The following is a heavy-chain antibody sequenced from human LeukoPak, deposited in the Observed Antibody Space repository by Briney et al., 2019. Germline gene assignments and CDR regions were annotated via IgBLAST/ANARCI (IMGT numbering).Heavy chain of an antibody. CDR3: AREVIAVAGYYYYYYMDV. D-gene: IGHD6-19*01. CDR2: IYTSGST. J-gene: IGHJ6*03. V-gene: IGHV4-4*07. Sequence: SETLSLTCTVSGGSISSYYWSWIRQPAGKGLEWIGRIYTSGSTNYNPSLKSRVTISVDTSKNQFSLKLSSVTAADTAVYYCAREVIAVAGYYYYYYMDVWGKGTTVTVSS. CDR1: GGSISSYY.